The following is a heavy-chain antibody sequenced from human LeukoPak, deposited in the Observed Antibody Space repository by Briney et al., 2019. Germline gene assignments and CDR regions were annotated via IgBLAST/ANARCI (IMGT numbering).Heavy chain of an antibody. Sequence: GGSLRLSCAASGFTFSSYWMQLVRQAPGKGLVWVSRINSDGSSTSYADSVKGRFTISRDNAKNTLYLQMNSLRAEDTAVYYCARDRISYYYGMDVWGQGTTVTVSS. J-gene: IGHJ6*02. CDR2: INSDGSST. CDR1: GFTFSSYW. V-gene: IGHV3-74*01. D-gene: IGHD1-14*01. CDR3: ARDRISYYYGMDV.